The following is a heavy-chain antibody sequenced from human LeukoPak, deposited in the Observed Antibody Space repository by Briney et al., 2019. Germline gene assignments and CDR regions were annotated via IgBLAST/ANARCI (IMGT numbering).Heavy chain of an antibody. CDR2: INHSGST. Sequence: SETLSLTCAVYGGSFSGYYWSWIRQPPGKGLEWIGEINHSGSTNYNPSLKSRVTISVDTSKNQFSLKLSSVTAADTAVYYCARLNCSSTSCYGDYWGQGTLVTVSS. V-gene: IGHV4-34*01. CDR3: ARLNCSSTSCYGDY. J-gene: IGHJ4*02. CDR1: GGSFSGYY. D-gene: IGHD2-2*01.